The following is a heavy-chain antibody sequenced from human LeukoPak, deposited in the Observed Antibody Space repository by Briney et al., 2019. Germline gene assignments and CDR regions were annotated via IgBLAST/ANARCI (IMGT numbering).Heavy chain of an antibody. CDR2: ISAYNGNT. V-gene: IGHV1-18*01. CDR1: GYTFTSYG. D-gene: IGHD1-7*01. J-gene: IGHJ3*02. CDR3: AREWDWNYVSAFDI. Sequence: ASVKVSCKASGYTFTSYGISWVRQAPGQGLEWMGWISAYNGNTNYAQKLQGRVTMTTDTSTSTAYMELRSLRSDDTAVYYCAREWDWNYVSAFDIWGQGTMVTVSS.